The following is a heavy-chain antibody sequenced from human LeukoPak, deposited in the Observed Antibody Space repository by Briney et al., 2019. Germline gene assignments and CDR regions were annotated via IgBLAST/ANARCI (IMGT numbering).Heavy chain of an antibody. V-gene: IGHV3-30-3*01. CDR3: ARERQDTIVHSGAFDI. D-gene: IGHD3-10*01. CDR2: IASDGSHT. J-gene: IGHJ3*02. CDR1: GFTFSTYF. Sequence: GRSLRLSCAASGFTFSTYFMHWVRQAPGKGLKWVAVIASDGSHTFYVESVKGRFTISRDNSKNTLYLQMNSLRAEDTAVYFCARERQDTIVHSGAFDIWGQGTIVTVSS.